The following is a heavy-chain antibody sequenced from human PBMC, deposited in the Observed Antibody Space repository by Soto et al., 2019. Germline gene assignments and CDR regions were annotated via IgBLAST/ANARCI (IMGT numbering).Heavy chain of an antibody. V-gene: IGHV3-23*01. CDR2: ISGSGGST. D-gene: IGHD2-2*01. CDR3: AKIAFVVPAASSSRSIDY. CDR1: GFTFSSYA. J-gene: IGHJ4*02. Sequence: GGSLRLSCAASGFTFSSYAMSWVRQAPGKGLEWVSAISGSGGSTYYADSVKGRFTISRDNSKNTLYLQMNSLRAEDTAVYYCAKIAFVVPAASSSRSIDYWGREPWSPSPQ.